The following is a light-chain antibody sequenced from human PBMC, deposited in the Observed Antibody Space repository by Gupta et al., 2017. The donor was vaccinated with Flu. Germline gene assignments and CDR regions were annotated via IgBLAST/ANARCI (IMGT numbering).Light chain of an antibody. CDR2: EVS. Sequence: QSALTQPASVSGSPGQSTAISCTRTSSDIGSYDYVSWYQQHPGKTPKLILFEVSRRPGGISDRFSGSKSGGTAALTISGLLAEDEAFYYCSSYASTNTVVVFGGGTKLTVL. V-gene: IGLV2-14*03. J-gene: IGLJ2*01. CDR3: SSYASTNTVVV. CDR1: SSDIGSYDY.